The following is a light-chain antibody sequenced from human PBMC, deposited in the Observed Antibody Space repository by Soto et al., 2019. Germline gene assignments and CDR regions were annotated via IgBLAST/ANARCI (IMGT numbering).Light chain of an antibody. Sequence: EIVMTQSPATLSVSPGERATLSCRASQSVSSNLAWYQQKPGLAPRRLIYGASTRATGIPARFSGSGSGAEFTLTNSSLQSEDFAVDYCQQYNNGPPWTFGQGTKVEIK. CDR3: QQYNNGPPWT. CDR2: GAS. V-gene: IGKV3-15*01. J-gene: IGKJ1*01. CDR1: QSVSSN.